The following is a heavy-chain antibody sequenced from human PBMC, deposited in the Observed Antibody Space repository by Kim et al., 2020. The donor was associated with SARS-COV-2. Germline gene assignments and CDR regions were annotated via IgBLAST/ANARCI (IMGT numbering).Heavy chain of an antibody. J-gene: IGHJ4*02. V-gene: IGHV3-23*01. CDR3: AKDRGYCTGGVCYINY. Sequence: SVKGRFTNSRDNSKNTLYLQMNSLRAEDTAVYYCAKDRGYCTGGVCYINYWGQGTLVTVSS. D-gene: IGHD2-8*02.